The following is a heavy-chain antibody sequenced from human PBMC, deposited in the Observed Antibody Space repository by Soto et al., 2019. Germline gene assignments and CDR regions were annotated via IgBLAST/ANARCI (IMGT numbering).Heavy chain of an antibody. CDR3: AVHCSTSSCSY. V-gene: IGHV3-23*01. CDR1: GFTFSTYA. J-gene: IGHJ4*02. D-gene: IGHD2-2*01. Sequence: EVQLSESGGGLVQPGGSLRVSCAASGFTFSTYAMSWVRQAPGKGLEWVSAIGGSAESAYYGDSVKGRFTISRDNSKNTVSLQMNSLRAEDTAVYYCAVHCSTSSCSYWGQGTLVTVSS. CDR2: IGGSAESA.